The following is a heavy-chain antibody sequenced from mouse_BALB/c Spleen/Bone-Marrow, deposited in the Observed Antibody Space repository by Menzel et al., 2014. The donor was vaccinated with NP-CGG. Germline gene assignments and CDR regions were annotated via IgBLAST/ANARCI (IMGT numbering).Heavy chain of an antibody. CDR2: IFPGSDNT. CDR3: ARDWDEYYFDY. D-gene: IGHD4-1*01. J-gene: IGHJ2*01. CDR1: GYSFTSYY. Sequence: VQLVESGPELVKPGASVKMSCKASGYSFTSYYIHWVKQRPGQGLEWIGWIFPGSDNTKYNEKFKGKATLTADTSSSTAYMHLGSLTSEDSAVYFCARDWDEYYFDYWGQGTTLTVSS. V-gene: IGHV1-66*01.